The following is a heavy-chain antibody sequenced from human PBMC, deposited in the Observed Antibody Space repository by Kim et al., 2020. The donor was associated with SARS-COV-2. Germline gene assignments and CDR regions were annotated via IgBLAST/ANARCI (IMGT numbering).Heavy chain of an antibody. D-gene: IGHD3-22*01. V-gene: IGHV3-30*18. J-gene: IGHJ4*01. CDR3: AKGDYDSSGHYLMGDY. CDR1: GFTFRTYG. CDR2: ISYDGTNK. Sequence: GGSLRLSCAASGFTFRTYGMHWVRQAPGKGLEWVAVISYDGTNKYYADSVKGRFTISRDNSKNTLYLQMNSLRAEDTAIYYCAKGDYDSSGHYLMGDYWG.